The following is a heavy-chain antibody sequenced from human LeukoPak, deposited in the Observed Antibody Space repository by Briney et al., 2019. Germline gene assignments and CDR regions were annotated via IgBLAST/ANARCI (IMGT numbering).Heavy chain of an antibody. V-gene: IGHV3-20*04. D-gene: IGHD3-3*01. CDR3: AKCPTKLLRFLEWLLVFDY. CDR2: INWNGGST. J-gene: IGHJ4*02. Sequence: GGSLRLSCAASGFTFDDYGMSWVRQAPGKGLEWVSGINWNGGSTGYADSVKGRFTISRDNSKNTLYLQMNSLRAEDTAVYYCAKCPTKLLRFLEWLLVFDYWGQGTLVTVSS. CDR1: GFTFDDYG.